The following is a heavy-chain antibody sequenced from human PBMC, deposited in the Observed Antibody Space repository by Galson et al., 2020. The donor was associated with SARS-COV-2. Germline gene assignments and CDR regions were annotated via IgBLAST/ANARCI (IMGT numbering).Heavy chain of an antibody. CDR3: ARQLGTLCSGVTCYPAY. J-gene: IGHJ4*02. Sequence: GGSLRLSCAASGFTFSDFGIHWARQAPGKGLEWVAAISYDGSNQYYADSVKGRFTISRDNSKNTLYLQMNNLRAGDTAVYFCARQLGTLCSGVTCYPAYWGQGTLVTVSS. CDR1: GFTFSDFG. CDR2: ISYDGSNQ. D-gene: IGHD2-15*01. V-gene: IGHV3-30*03.